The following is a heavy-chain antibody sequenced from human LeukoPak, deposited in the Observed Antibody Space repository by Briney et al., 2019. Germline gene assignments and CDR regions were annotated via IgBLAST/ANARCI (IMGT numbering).Heavy chain of an antibody. CDR3: ARDLLSKSYSSSWYPVDY. CDR1: GGTFSSYA. CDR2: IIPILGIA. J-gene: IGHJ4*02. V-gene: IGHV1-69*04. D-gene: IGHD6-13*01. Sequence: SVKVSCKASGGTFSSYAISWVRQAPGQGLEWMGRIIPILGIANYAQKFQGRVTITADKSTSTAYMELSSLRSEDTAVYYCARDLLSKSYSSSWYPVDYWGQGTLVTVSS.